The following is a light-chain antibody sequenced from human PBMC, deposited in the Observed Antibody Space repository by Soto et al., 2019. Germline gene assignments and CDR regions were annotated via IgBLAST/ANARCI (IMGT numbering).Light chain of an antibody. V-gene: IGLV2-14*01. CDR1: SSDIGNYDY. J-gene: IGLJ1*01. Sequence: QSALTQPASVSGSPGQSITISCTGTSSDIGNYDYVSWFQHHPGKAPKLLISEVSNRPSGISYRFSGSKSGTTASLTISGLQAEDEADYYCSSYTRTSSYVFGGGTKLTVL. CDR3: SSYTRTSSYV. CDR2: EVS.